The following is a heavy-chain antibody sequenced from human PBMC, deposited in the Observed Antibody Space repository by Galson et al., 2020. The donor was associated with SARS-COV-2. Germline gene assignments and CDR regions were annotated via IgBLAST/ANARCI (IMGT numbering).Heavy chain of an antibody. J-gene: IGHJ4*02. CDR2: LSHDGSVT. CDR3: ARNVPGAAAAY. D-gene: IGHD6-13*01. CDR1: GFTFSNYW. Sequence: GGSLRLSCAASGFTFSNYWMHWVRQAPGKGLEWVSRLSHDGSVTTYADSVKGRFTISRDNTKNTLYLEINSLRVEDTAVYYCARNVPGAAAAYWGQGALVTVSS. V-gene: IGHV3-74*01.